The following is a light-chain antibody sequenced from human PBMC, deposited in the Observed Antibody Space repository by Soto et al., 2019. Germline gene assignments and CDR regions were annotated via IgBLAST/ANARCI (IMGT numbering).Light chain of an antibody. V-gene: IGLV2-14*01. CDR1: SSDVGRYNY. CDR3: SSYTSNNTPYV. J-gene: IGLJ1*01. CDR2: EVS. Sequence: QSALTQPASVSGSPGQSITISCAGTSSDVGRYNYVSWYQQHPGKAPKLMIYEVSNRPSGVSNRFSGSKSGNTASLTISGLQAEDEADYYCSSYTSNNTPYVFGSGTKLTVL.